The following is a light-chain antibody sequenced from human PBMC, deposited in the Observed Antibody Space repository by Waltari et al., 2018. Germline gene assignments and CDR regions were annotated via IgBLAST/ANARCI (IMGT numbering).Light chain of an antibody. CDR3: SSYTTSSTVYV. CDR1: SSDVGTYDY. Sequence: QSALPQPAPVSGSPGPSITISCTGTSSDVGTYDYVSWYQQHPGKAPKLMIYDVTKRPSGIANRFSGSKSGNTASLTISGLQAEDEADYYCSSYTTSSTVYVFGTGTKVTVL. CDR2: DVT. J-gene: IGLJ1*01. V-gene: IGLV2-14*03.